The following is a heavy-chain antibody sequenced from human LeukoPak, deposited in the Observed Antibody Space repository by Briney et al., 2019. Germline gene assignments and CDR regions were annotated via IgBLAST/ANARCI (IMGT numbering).Heavy chain of an antibody. J-gene: IGHJ4*02. CDR3: AKELTRPNRPVAGLNY. CDR1: GFTFSSYG. Sequence: GGSLRLSCAASGFTFSSYGMNWVRQVPGKGLEWVAIISYDGSNKYYPDSVKGRFTISRDDSKNTLYLQMNSLRTEDTAVYYCAKELTRPNRPVAGLNYWGQGTLVTVPS. CDR2: ISYDGSNK. V-gene: IGHV3-30*18. D-gene: IGHD6-19*01.